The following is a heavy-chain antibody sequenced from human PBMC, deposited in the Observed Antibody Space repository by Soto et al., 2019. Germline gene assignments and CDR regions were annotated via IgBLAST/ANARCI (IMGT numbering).Heavy chain of an antibody. D-gene: IGHD3-22*01. CDR1: GFSLRNARMG. CDR3: ARMLAVNYYYYYVDV. Sequence: QVTLKESGPVLVKPTETLTLTCTVSGFSLRNARMGVSWIRQPPVKALEWLAHIFSSDEKSYNTSLKGRVTLSKDTSKSQVVLTMTYVDPVDTATYFCARMLAVNYYYYYVDVWGEGTTVTVSS. J-gene: IGHJ6*03. V-gene: IGHV2-26*01. CDR2: IFSSDEK.